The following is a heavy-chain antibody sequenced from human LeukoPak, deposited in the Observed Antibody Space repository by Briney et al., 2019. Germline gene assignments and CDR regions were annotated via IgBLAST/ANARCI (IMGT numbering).Heavy chain of an antibody. V-gene: IGHV4-39*01. J-gene: IGHJ4*02. CDR2: IYYSGST. CDR3: ARARITGTTPFDY. D-gene: IGHD1-7*01. Sequence: SETLPLTCTVSGVSISSSSYYWGWIRQPPGKGLEWIGNIYYSGSTYYNPSLKSRVTISVDTSKNQFSLKLSSVTAADTAVYYCARARITGTTPFDYWGQGTLVTVSS. CDR1: GVSISSSSYY.